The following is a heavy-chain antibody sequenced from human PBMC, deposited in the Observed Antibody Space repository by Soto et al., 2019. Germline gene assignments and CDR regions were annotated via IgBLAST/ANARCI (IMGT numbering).Heavy chain of an antibody. J-gene: IGHJ6*02. CDR1: GYSFTSYW. Sequence: GESLKISCKGSGYSFTSYWIGWVRQMPGKGLEWMGIIYPGYSDTRYSPSFQGQVTISADKSISTAYLQWSSLKASDTAMYYCARMADYYGSGSYYYYYGMDVWGQGTTVTVSS. V-gene: IGHV5-51*01. D-gene: IGHD3-10*01. CDR2: IYPGYSDT. CDR3: ARMADYYGSGSYYYYYGMDV.